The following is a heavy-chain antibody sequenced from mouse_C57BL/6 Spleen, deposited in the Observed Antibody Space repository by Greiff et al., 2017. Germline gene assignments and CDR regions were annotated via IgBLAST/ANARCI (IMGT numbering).Heavy chain of an antibody. J-gene: IGHJ2*01. V-gene: IGHV6-6*01. CDR3: TREEIRRGGGFDY. CDR1: GFTFSDAW. CDR2: IRNKANNHAT. Sequence: EVKLVESGGGLVQPGGSMKLSCAASGFTFSDAWMDWVRQSPEKGLEWVAEIRNKANNHATYYAESVKGRFTISRDDSKSSVYLQMNSLRAEDTGIYYCTREEIRRGGGFDYWGQGTTLTVSS. D-gene: IGHD2-12*01.